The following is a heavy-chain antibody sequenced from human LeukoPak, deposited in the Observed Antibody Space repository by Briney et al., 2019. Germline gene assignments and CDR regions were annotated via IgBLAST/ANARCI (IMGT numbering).Heavy chain of an antibody. CDR1: GYSFTSYW. CDR3: ARHTSYSFDWYFDI. V-gene: IGHV5-51*01. D-gene: IGHD3-9*01. CDR2: IYPGDSDT. Sequence: GGALKISCKGSGYSFTSYWIGWGGQMPGESLEWMGIIYPGDSDTRYSPSFQGQVTISADKSISTAFLQWSSLKASDTAIYYCARHTSYSFDWYFDIWGRGTLVTVSP. J-gene: IGHJ2*01.